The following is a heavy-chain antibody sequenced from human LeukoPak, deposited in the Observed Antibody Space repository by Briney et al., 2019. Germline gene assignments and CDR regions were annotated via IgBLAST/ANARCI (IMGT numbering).Heavy chain of an antibody. CDR2: IKSKTDGGTT. CDR3: TTRGGSFSIFDY. Sequence: PGGSLRLSCAASGFTFSDAWMSWVRQAPGKGLEWVGRIKSKTDGGTTDYAAPVKGRFTISRDDSKNALYLQMNSLKTEDTAVYYCTTRGGSFSIFDYWGQGTLVTVSS. V-gene: IGHV3-15*01. J-gene: IGHJ4*02. D-gene: IGHD1-26*01. CDR1: GFTFSDAW.